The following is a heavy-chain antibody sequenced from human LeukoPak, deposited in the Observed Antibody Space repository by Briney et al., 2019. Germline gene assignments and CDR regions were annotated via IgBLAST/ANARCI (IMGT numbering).Heavy chain of an antibody. Sequence: ASVKVSCKASGYTFTGYYMHWVRQAPGQGLEWMGWINPNSGGTNYAQKFQGRATMTRDTSISTAYMELSRLRSDDTAVYYCARGREFYDSSGSDAFDIWGQGTMVTVSS. CDR2: INPNSGGT. J-gene: IGHJ3*02. CDR1: GYTFTGYY. V-gene: IGHV1-2*02. D-gene: IGHD3-22*01. CDR3: ARGREFYDSSGSDAFDI.